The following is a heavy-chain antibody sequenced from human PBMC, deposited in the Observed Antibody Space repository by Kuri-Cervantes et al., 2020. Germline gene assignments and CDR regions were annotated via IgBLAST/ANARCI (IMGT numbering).Heavy chain of an antibody. CDR3: ASSQWLVHWFDP. V-gene: IGHV4-61*02. D-gene: IGHD6-19*01. CDR2: IYTSGST. J-gene: IGHJ5*02. CDR1: GGSISSGSYY. Sequence: LRLSCTVSGGSISSGSYYWSWIRQPAGKGLEWIGRIYTSGSTNCNPSLKSRVTISVDTSKNQFSLKLSSVTAADTAVYYCASSQWLVHWFDPWGQGTLVTVSS.